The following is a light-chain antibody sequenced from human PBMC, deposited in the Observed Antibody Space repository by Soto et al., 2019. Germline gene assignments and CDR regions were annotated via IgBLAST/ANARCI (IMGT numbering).Light chain of an antibody. CDR2: AAS. CDR3: QQSYSTPRT. Sequence: DIQMTQSPSSLSASVGDRDTITCRASQSISSYLNWYQQKPGKAPKHLIYAASSLESGVPSRFSGSGSGTDFTLTISSLQPEDFATYYCQQSYSTPRTFGQGTKVEIK. J-gene: IGKJ1*01. V-gene: IGKV1-39*01. CDR1: QSISSY.